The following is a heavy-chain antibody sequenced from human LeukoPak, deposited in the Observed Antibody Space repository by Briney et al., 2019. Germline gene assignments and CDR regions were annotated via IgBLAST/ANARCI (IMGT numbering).Heavy chain of an antibody. D-gene: IGHD3-3*01. CDR1: GFTFHGSW. J-gene: IGHJ5*02. CDR3: ARASRSGYAFDP. V-gene: IGHV3-48*04. CDR2: ISSSGSNI. Sequence: GGSLRLSCAASGFTFHGSWMNWVRQAPGKGLEWVSYISSSGSNIYYADSVKGRFTISRDSAKNSLFLQMSSLRVEDTAVYYCARASRSGYAFDPWGQGTLVTVSS.